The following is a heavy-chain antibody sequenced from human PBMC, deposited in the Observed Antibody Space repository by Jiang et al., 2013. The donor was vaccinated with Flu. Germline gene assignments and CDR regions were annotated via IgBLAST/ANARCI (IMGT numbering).Heavy chain of an antibody. Sequence: RLSCAASGFTFSSYAMSWVRQAPGKGLEWVSSISSSSSYIYYADSVKGRFTISRDNAKNSLYLQMNSLRAEDTAVYYCAREWRYCSSTSCLGFAAAGTLNWYFDLWGRGTLVTVSS. D-gene: IGHD2-2*01. V-gene: IGHV3-21*01. CDR2: ISSSSSYI. CDR3: AREWRYCSSTSCLGFAAAGTLNWYFDL. J-gene: IGHJ2*01. CDR1: GFTFSSYA.